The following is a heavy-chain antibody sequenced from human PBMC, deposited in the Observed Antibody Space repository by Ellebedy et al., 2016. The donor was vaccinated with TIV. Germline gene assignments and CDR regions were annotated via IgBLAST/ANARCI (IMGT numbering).Heavy chain of an antibody. CDR2: IIPISGTI. J-gene: IGHJ4*02. CDR3: AKAYFDTSGALYYFDY. V-gene: IGHV1-69*13. Sequence: AASVKVSCKSSGAIIWVRQAPGQGLEWMGGIIPISGTIHYARKLQGRLTITADESTNTVYMDLNTLRSEDTAVYYCAKAYFDTSGALYYFDYWGQGTLVTVSS. CDR1: GA. D-gene: IGHD3-22*01.